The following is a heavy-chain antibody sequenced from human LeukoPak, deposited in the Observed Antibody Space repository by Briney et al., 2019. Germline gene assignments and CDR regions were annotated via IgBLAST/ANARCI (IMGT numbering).Heavy chain of an antibody. J-gene: IGHJ6*02. V-gene: IGHV1-18*01. Sequence: ASVKVSCTASGYTFTSYGISWVRQAPGQGLEWMGWISAYNGNTNYAQKLQGRVTMTTDTSTSTAYMELRSLRSDDTAVYYCAREVYDFWSGYSQYYYYYGMDVWGQGTTVTVSS. CDR1: GYTFTSYG. D-gene: IGHD3-3*01. CDR2: ISAYNGNT. CDR3: AREVYDFWSGYSQYYYYYGMDV.